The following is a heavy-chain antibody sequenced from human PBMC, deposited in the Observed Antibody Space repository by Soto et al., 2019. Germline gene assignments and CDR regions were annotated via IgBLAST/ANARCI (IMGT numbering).Heavy chain of an antibody. CDR2: IYWDDSK. CDR3: AHAYGGRSLY. J-gene: IGHJ4*02. V-gene: IGHV2-5*02. D-gene: IGHD1-26*01. Sequence: QITLKESGPTLVKPTQTLTLTCTFSGFSLTTDRVGVGWIRQPPGEALEWLAVIYWDDSKTYRPSLVSRPTITKDTPKNQVALTMTNMDSLDTATYFCAHAYGGRSLYWGQGTLVTVSS. CDR1: GFSLTTDRVG.